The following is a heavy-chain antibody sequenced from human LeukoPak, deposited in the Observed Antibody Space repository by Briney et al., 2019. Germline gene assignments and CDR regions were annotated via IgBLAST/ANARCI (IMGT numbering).Heavy chain of an antibody. Sequence: GGSLRLSCAASGFTFSRNGMTWVRQAPGKGLEWVSVIYSGGSSHYADSVKGRFTISRDNSKNTLYLQMNSLRAEDTAVYYCAEYNSDGGYLDYWGQGTLVTVSS. J-gene: IGHJ4*03. CDR2: IYSGGSS. CDR1: GFTFSRNG. V-gene: IGHV3-53*01. CDR3: AEYNSDGGYLDY. D-gene: IGHD6-19*01.